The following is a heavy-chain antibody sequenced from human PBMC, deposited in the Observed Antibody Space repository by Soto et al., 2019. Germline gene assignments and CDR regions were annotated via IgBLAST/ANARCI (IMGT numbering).Heavy chain of an antibody. V-gene: IGHV4-30-2*01. CDR3: ARERCSGGSCHWFDH. Sequence: PSETLSLTCAVSGGSISSGGYSWSWIRQPPGKGLEWIGYIYHSGSTYYNPSLKSRVTISVDRSKNQFSLKLSSVTAADTAVYYCARERCSGGSCHWFDHWGQGTLVTVSS. D-gene: IGHD2-15*01. CDR2: IYHSGST. J-gene: IGHJ5*02. CDR1: GGSISSGGYS.